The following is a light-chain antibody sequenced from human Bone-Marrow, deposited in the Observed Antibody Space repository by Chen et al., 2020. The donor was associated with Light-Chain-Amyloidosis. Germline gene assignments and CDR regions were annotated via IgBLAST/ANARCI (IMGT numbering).Light chain of an antibody. CDR2: GSS. CDR1: KTISSNY. V-gene: IGKV3-20*01. CDR3: QQYGTSPLT. Sequence: EIVLTQSPGTLSLSPGEGANLTCRARKTISSNYLTWSPQKFGQAPRLLIYGSSSRATGIPDRFTGSGSGTDFTLTINRLEPEDLAMYYCQQYGTSPLTFGGGTKVEIK. J-gene: IGKJ4*01.